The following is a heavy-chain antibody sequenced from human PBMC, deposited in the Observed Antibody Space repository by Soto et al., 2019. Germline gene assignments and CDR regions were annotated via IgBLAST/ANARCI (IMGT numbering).Heavy chain of an antibody. CDR3: AREMVEQQLVPTRYYYYYYMDV. J-gene: IGHJ6*03. V-gene: IGHV4-31*03. Sequence: SETLSLTCTVSGGSISSGGYYWSWIRQHPGKGLEWIGYIYYSGSTYYNPSLKSRVTISVDTSKNQFSLKLSSVTAADTAVYYCAREMVEQQLVPTRYYYYYYMDVWGKGTTVTVSS. D-gene: IGHD6-13*01. CDR1: GGSISSGGYY. CDR2: IYYSGST.